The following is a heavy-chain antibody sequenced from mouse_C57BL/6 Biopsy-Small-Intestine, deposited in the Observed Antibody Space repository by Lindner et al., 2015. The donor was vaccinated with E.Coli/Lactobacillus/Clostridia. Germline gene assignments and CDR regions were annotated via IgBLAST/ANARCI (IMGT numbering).Heavy chain of an antibody. D-gene: IGHD2-3*01. CDR1: GYSFTGYY. Sequence: VQLQESGPELVKPGASVKISCKASGYSFTGYYMNWVKQSPEKSLEWIGEINPSTGGTTYNQKFKAKATLTVDKSSSTAYMQLKSLTSEDSAVYYCASRPGYYVHFDYWGQGTTLTVSS. CDR3: ASRPGYYVHFDY. CDR2: INPSTGGT. V-gene: IGHV1-42*01. J-gene: IGHJ2*01.